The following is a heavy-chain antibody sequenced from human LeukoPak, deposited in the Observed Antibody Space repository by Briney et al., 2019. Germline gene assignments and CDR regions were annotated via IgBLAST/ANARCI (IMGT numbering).Heavy chain of an antibody. CDR2: IYDSGST. CDR3: ARDQYSGSLDY. J-gene: IGHJ4*02. Sequence: PSETLSLTCTVSGGSISSYYYWNWIRQPPGKGLEWIGYIYDSGSTNHNPSLKSRVTMSVDTSKNQFSLKLSSVTAADTAVYYCARDQYSGSLDYWGQGTLVTVSS. CDR1: GGSISSYY. D-gene: IGHD1-26*01. V-gene: IGHV4-59*12.